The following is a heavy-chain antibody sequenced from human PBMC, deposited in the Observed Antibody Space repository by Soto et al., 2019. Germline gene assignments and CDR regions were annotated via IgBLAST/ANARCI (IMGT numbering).Heavy chain of an antibody. CDR1: GGSISTVNYW. J-gene: IGHJ4*02. Sequence: QVQLQESGPGLVKPSQTLSLTCTVSGGSISTVNYWWSWIRQSPDMGLEWIGHIYNAGSTYNNPSLESRVTMSVDTSKNQLSLPLSSVSAADTAVYYCARGPSGDKVDSWGQGTLVTVS. CDR2: IYNAGST. CDR3: ARGPSGDKVDS. D-gene: IGHD7-27*01. V-gene: IGHV4-30-4*01.